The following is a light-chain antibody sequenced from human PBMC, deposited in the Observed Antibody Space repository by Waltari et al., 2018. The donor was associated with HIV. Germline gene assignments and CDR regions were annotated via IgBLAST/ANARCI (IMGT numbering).Light chain of an antibody. V-gene: IGLV1-40*01. CDR3: QSYDSSLSGSGV. Sequence: QSVLTQPPSVSGAPGQRVPLSCTGSSSNIGAGYDVHWYQQLPGTAPKLLIYGNSNRPSGVPDRFSGSKSGTSASLAITGLQAEDEADYYCQSYDSSLSGSGVFGGGTKLTVL. J-gene: IGLJ3*02. CDR2: GNS. CDR1: SSNIGAGYD.